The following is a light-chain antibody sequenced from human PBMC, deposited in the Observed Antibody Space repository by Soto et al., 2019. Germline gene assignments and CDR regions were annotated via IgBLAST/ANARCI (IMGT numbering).Light chain of an antibody. V-gene: IGLV6-57*04. Sequence: NFMLTQPHSVSESPGKTVTISCTRSSGSIASNYVQWYQQRPGSAPTTVIYEDNQRPSGVPDRFSGSIDSSSNSASLTISGLNTEDEADYYCHSYDSSTPAVFGGGTQLTVL. J-gene: IGLJ7*01. CDR1: SGSIASNY. CDR3: HSYDSSTPAV. CDR2: EDN.